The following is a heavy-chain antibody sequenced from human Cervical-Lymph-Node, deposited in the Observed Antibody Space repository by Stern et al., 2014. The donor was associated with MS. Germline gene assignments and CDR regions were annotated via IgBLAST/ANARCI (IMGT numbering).Heavy chain of an antibody. CDR3: ARDGRHTDNYGLDV. CDR1: GGTFNVYA. V-gene: IGHV1-69*01. Sequence: VQLLESGAEVKKPGSSVKISCKASGGTFNVYAINWLRQTPGQGLEWMGGIIPIIGIANYAQKFQHRVTITADGSTRTSSMQLSSLKVDDTAVYYCARDGRHTDNYGLDVWGQGTTVTVSS. CDR2: IIPIIGIA. J-gene: IGHJ6*02. D-gene: IGHD3-9*01.